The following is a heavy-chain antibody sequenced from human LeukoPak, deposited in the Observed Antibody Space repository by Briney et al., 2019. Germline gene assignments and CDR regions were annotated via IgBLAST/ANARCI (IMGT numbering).Heavy chain of an antibody. D-gene: IGHD6-19*01. CDR1: GFTFDDYA. CDR2: ISWNSGSI. V-gene: IGHV3-9*01. CDR3: AKYSIAVAGRGAYFDY. J-gene: IGHJ4*02. Sequence: GGSLGLSCAASGFTFDDYAMHWVRQAPGKGLEWVSGISWNSGSIGYADSVKGRFTISRDNAKNSLYLQMNSLRAEDTALYYCAKYSIAVAGRGAYFDYWGQGTLVTVSS.